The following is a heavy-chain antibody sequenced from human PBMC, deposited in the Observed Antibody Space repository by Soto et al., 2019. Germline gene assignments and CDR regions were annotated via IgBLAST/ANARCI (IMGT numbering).Heavy chain of an antibody. V-gene: IGHV4-31*03. J-gene: IGHJ3*02. D-gene: IGHD6-13*01. CDR1: GGSISSGGYY. CDR3: ARDCQPSSSCYTDGAFDI. Sequence: QVQLQESGPGLVKPSETLSLTCTVSGGSISSGGYYWSWIRQHPGQGLEWIGYIYYYGSTYYNPSLKSRVTISVDTSKNHFSLKLRSVTAADTAVYYCARDCQPSSSCYTDGAFDIWGQGTMVTVSS. CDR2: IYYYGST.